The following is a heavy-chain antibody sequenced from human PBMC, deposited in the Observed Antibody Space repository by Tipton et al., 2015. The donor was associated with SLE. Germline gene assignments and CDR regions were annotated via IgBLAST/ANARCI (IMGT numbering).Heavy chain of an antibody. CDR2: IRGKRYDVTT. CDR1: GLMLGDST. Sequence: SLRLSCTTSGLMLGDSTMNWVRQAPGKGLEWVGFIRGKRYDVTTEYAASVRDRFTMSRDISKSIVYLQMNNLRVEDTGVYYCARAGITLLGVPIPAPFDSWGQGTLVAVSS. CDR3: ARAGITLLGVPIPAPFDS. J-gene: IGHJ4*02. V-gene: IGHV3-49*04. D-gene: IGHD3-3*01.